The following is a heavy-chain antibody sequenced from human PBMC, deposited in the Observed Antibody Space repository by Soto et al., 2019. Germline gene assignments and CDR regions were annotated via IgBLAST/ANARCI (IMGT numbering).Heavy chain of an antibody. J-gene: IGHJ3*02. CDR2: ISWNSGSV. Sequence: EVQLVESGGGLVQPGRSLRLSCAASGFTFDDYAMHWVRQAPGKGLEWVSGISWNSGSVGYADSVKGRFTISRDNAKNSLYLQMNSLRAEDTALYYCARYCSGGSCYLPRAFDIWGQGTMVTVSS. CDR3: ARYCSGGSCYLPRAFDI. V-gene: IGHV3-9*01. CDR1: GFTFDDYA. D-gene: IGHD2-15*01.